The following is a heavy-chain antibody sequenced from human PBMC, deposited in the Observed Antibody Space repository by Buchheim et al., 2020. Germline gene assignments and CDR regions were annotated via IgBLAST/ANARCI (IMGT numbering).Heavy chain of an antibody. CDR2: IKCKTDGGTT. D-gene: IGHD1-1*01. V-gene: IGHV3-15*01. CDR1: GFTFSNAW. CDR3: TTVSGTPAYGMDV. J-gene: IGHJ6*02. Sequence: EVQLVESGGGLVKPGGSLRLSCAASGFTFSNAWMSWVRQAPGKGLEWVGRIKCKTDGGTTDYAAPVNGRFTISRDDSKNTLYLQMNSLKTEDTAVYYCTTVSGTPAYGMDVWGQGTT.